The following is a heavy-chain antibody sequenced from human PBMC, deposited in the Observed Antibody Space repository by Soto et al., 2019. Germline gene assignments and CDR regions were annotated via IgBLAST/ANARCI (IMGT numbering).Heavy chain of an antibody. CDR2: IIPIFGTA. Sequence: SVKVSCKASGGTFSSYAISWVRQAPGQGLEWMGGIIPIFGTANYAQKFQGRVAITADESTSTAYMELSSLRSEDTAVYYCASCGVIAAAVSGYYGMDVWGQGTTVPSP. J-gene: IGHJ6*02. D-gene: IGHD6-13*01. V-gene: IGHV1-69*13. CDR1: GGTFSSYA. CDR3: ASCGVIAAAVSGYYGMDV.